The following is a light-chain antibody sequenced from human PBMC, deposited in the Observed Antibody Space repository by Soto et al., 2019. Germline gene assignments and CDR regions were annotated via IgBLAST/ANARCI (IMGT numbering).Light chain of an antibody. J-gene: IGKJ4*01. V-gene: IGKV3D-15*01. Sequence: PGERATLSCRASQSIGSYLNWFLQKPGQAPRLLIYESANRATGIPARFSGSGSGTDFSLTISSLQSEDFGVYYCQQYNNWPRATFGGGTKVDIK. CDR1: QSIGSY. CDR3: QQYNNWPRAT. CDR2: ESA.